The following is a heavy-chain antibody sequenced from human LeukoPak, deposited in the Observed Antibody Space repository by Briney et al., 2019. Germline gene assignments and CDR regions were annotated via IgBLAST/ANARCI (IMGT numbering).Heavy chain of an antibody. CDR2: IYYSGST. D-gene: IGHD5-18*01. J-gene: IGHJ4*02. CDR1: GGSISSSSYY. Sequence: PSETLSLTCTVSGGSISSSSYYWGWIRQPPGKGLEWIGSIYYSGSTYYNPSLKSRVTISVDTSKNQFSLKLSSVTAADTAVYYCARGERDTAISYWGQGTLVTVSS. CDR3: ARGERDTAISY. V-gene: IGHV4-39*01.